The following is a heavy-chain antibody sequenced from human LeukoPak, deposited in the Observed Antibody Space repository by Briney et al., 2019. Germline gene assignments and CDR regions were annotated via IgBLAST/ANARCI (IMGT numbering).Heavy chain of an antibody. D-gene: IGHD2-2*01. CDR2: INHSGST. CDR1: GGSFSGYY. Sequence: SETLSLTCAVYGGSFSGYYWSWIRRPPGKGLEWIGEINHSGSTNYNPSLKSRVTISVDTSKNQFSLKLSSVTAADTAVYYCARGLRVPAAIGSWFDPWGQGTLVTVSS. CDR3: ARGLRVPAAIGSWFDP. J-gene: IGHJ5*02. V-gene: IGHV4-34*01.